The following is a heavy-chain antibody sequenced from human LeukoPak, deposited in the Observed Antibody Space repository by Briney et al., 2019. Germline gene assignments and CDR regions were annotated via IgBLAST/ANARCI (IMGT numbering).Heavy chain of an antibody. CDR1: GGSISSYY. J-gene: IGHJ5*02. V-gene: IGHV4-59*01. Sequence: SETLSLTCTVSGGSISSYYWSWIRQPPGKGLEWIGCIYYSGSTNYNPSLKSRVTISVDTSKNQFSLKLSSVTAADTAVYYCARVNYDILTGYLNWFDPWGQGTLVTVSS. CDR2: IYYSGST. CDR3: ARVNYDILTGYLNWFDP. D-gene: IGHD3-9*01.